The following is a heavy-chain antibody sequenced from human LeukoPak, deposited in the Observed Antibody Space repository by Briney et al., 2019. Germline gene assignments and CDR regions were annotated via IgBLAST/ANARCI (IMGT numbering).Heavy chain of an antibody. CDR2: VSYDGGNK. CDR1: GFTFSSYA. D-gene: IGHD3-22*01. CDR3: ERDLKYYYDNGNY. J-gene: IGHJ4*02. V-gene: IGHV3-30*04. Sequence: GGSLRLSCAASGFTFSSYAVLWVRQAPGKGLEWVATVSYDGGNKYYVDSVKGRFTISRDTSKNTMYLQMNSLRPEDTAMYYCERDLKYYYDNGNYWGQGTLVTVSS.